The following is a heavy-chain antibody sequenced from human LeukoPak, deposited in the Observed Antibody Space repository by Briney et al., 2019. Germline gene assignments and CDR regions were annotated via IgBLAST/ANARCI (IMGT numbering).Heavy chain of an antibody. CDR1: GFTFGSYS. CDR3: ARGTTVTPRVPDY. D-gene: IGHD4-17*01. V-gene: IGHV3-21*01. Sequence: GGSLRLSCAASGFTFGSYSLNWVRQAPGKGLDWVSSISSSGSYIYYADSVRGRFTISRDNAKNSLYLQMNSLRAEDTAVYYCARGTTVTPRVPDYWGQGTWSPSPQ. J-gene: IGHJ4*02. CDR2: ISSSGSYI.